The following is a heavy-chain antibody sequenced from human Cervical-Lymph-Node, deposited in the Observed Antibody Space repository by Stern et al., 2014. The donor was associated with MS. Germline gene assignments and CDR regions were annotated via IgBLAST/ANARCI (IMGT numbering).Heavy chain of an antibody. D-gene: IGHD3-16*01. V-gene: IGHV3-74*03. CDR2: MNEDGSTT. CDR1: GFTFSRYW. Sequence: EDQLVESGGGLVQPGGSLRLSCAASGFTFSRYWMHWVRQGPGKGLVWVSRMNEDGSTTTYADSVKGRFTISRDNAKNTLYLQMDSLRAEDTAVYYCVRDLGGAAGYWGQGTLVTVSS. CDR3: VRDLGGAAGY. J-gene: IGHJ4*02.